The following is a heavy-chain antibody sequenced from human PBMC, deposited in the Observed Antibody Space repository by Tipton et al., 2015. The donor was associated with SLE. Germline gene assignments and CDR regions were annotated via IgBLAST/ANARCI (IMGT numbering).Heavy chain of an antibody. V-gene: IGHV4-59*12. CDR3: ARGGYYYHSGGDFDL. CDR2: IYYSGST. Sequence: TLSLTCTVSGGSISSYYWSWIRQPPGKGLEWIGYIYYSGSTNYNPSLKSRVTISVDTSKNQFSLKLSSVTAADTAVYYCARGGYYYHSGGDFDLRGRGTLVTVSS. J-gene: IGHJ2*01. D-gene: IGHD3-22*01. CDR1: GGSISSYY.